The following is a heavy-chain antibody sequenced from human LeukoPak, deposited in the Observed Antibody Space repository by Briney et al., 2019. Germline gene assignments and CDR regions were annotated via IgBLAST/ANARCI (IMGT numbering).Heavy chain of an antibody. CDR2: IKSKTDGGTT. CDR3: TTDKVVVAAAPIDY. D-gene: IGHD2-15*01. J-gene: IGHJ4*02. V-gene: IGHV3-15*01. Sequence: GSLRLSCAASGFTFSNAWMSWVRQAPGKGLEWVGRIKSKTDGGTTDYAAPVKGRFTISRDDSKKTLYLQMNSLKTEDTAVYFCTTDKVVVAAAPIDYWGQGTLVTVSS. CDR1: GFTFSNAW.